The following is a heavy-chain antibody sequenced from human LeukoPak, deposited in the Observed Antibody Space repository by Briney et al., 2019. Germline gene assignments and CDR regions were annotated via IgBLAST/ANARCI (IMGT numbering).Heavy chain of an antibody. J-gene: IGHJ5*02. CDR1: GYTFTSYD. CDR2: MNPNSGNT. CDR3: ARGRGKLKLYCSSTSCYRWNWFDP. Sequence: GASVKVSCKASGYTFTSYDINWVRQATGQGLEWMGWMNPNSGNTGYAQKFQGRVTMTRNTSISTAYMELSSLRSEDTAVYYCARGRGKLKLYCSSTSCYRWNWFDPWGQGTLVTVSS. V-gene: IGHV1-8*01. D-gene: IGHD2-2*01.